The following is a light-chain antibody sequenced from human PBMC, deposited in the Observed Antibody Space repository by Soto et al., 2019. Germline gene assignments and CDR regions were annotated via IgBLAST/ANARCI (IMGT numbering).Light chain of an antibody. CDR3: QQYVSCPWT. Sequence: EIVMTQSPATLSVSPGDGATLSCNASQSVRSNLAWYQQKPGQAPRLLITGASTRATGIPARFSASGSGTEFILSISSLQSEDFAVYYCQQYVSCPWTFCQGTKVEVK. CDR1: QSVRSN. J-gene: IGKJ1*01. CDR2: GAS. V-gene: IGKV3-15*01.